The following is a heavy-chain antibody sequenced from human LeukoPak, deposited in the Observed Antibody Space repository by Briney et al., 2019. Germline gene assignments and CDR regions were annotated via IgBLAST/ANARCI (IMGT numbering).Heavy chain of an antibody. D-gene: IGHD3-16*01. CDR2: IYSSGST. J-gene: IGHJ4*02. CDR3: ATDQRGLSWGDFDY. Sequence: PSETLSLTCTVSGGSISSFYWSWIRQPAGKGLEWIGRIYSSGSTNYNPSLKSRVTMSVETSKNQFSLKLSSVTAADTAVYYCATDQRGLSWGDFDYWGQGTLVTVSS. V-gene: IGHV4-4*07. CDR1: GGSISSFY.